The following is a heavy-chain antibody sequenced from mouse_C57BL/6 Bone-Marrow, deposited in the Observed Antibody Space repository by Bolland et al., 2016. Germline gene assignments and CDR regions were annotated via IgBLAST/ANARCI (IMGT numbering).Heavy chain of an antibody. V-gene: IGHV1-36*01. CDR3: ARMDNPYYAMDY. J-gene: IGHJ4*01. Sequence: PYNGGTSYNQKFKGKATLTVDTSSSTAYMELNSLTSEDSAVYYCARMDNPYYAMDYWGQGTS. D-gene: IGHD1-3*01. CDR2: PYNGGT.